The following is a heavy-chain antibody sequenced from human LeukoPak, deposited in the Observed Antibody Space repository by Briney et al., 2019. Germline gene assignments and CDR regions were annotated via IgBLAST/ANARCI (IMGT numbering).Heavy chain of an antibody. Sequence: ASVKVSCKASGYTFTGYYMHWVRQAPGQGLEWMGWINPNSGGTNYAQTFQGRVTMTRDTSISTAYMELSRLRSDDTAVYYCARIGGYDSSGYAVDVWGQGTTVTVSS. CDR3: ARIGGYDSSGYAVDV. V-gene: IGHV1-2*02. CDR2: INPNSGGT. D-gene: IGHD3-22*01. CDR1: GYTFTGYY. J-gene: IGHJ6*02.